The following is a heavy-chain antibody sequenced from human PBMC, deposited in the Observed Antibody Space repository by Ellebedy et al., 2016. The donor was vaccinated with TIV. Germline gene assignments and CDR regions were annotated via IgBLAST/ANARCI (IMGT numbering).Heavy chain of an antibody. CDR2: MNPNSGNT. Sequence: ASVKVSCXASGYTFTSYDIYWVRQATGQGLEWMGWMNPNSGNTGYAQKFQGRVTMTRNTSISTAYMELSSLRSEDTAVYYCAMVAPHYYYYMDVWGKGTTVTVSS. V-gene: IGHV1-8*01. CDR1: GYTFTSYD. J-gene: IGHJ6*03. CDR3: AMVAPHYYYYMDV. D-gene: IGHD3-10*01.